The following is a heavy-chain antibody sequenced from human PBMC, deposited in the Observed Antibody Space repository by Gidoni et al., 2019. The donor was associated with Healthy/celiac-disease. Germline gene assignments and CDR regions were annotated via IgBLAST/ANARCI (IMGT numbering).Heavy chain of an antibody. V-gene: IGHV4-39*01. D-gene: IGHD3-10*01. CDR2: IYYSGST. CDR3: ANYGSGTPPGMDV. J-gene: IGHJ6*02. Sequence: QLQLQESGPGLVKPSETLSLTCTVPGGSISSSSYYWGWIRQPPGKGLEWIGSIYYSGSTYYNPSLKSRVTISVDTSKNQFSLKLSSVTAADTAVYYCANYGSGTPPGMDVWGQGTTVTVSS. CDR1: GGSISSSSYY.